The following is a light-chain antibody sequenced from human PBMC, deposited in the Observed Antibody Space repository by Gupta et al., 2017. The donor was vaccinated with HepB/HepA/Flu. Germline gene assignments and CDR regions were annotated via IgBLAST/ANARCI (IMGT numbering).Light chain of an antibody. J-gene: IGLJ3*02. Sequence: QSVLTQPSSGSGAPGQRVTIPCTVSSSNIGAGYNVPWYQQLPGTAPKLLIYGNRSRPSGVPARFSGAKSGSSASPATTGLQAEDEAAYYCQQYDSSMSGSVFGGGTKLTVL. V-gene: IGLV1-40*01. CDR3: QQYDSSMSGSV. CDR2: GNR. CDR1: SSNIGAGYN.